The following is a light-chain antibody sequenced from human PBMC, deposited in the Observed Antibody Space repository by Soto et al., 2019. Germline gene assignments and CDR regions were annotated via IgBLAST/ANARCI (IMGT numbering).Light chain of an antibody. V-gene: IGLV2-14*01. CDR2: EVS. J-gene: IGLJ1*01. CDR1: SSDVGGYNY. CDR3: SSYTSSSTL. Sequence: QSALTQPASVSGSAGQSITISCTGTSSDVGGYNYVSWYQQHPGKAPKLMIYEVSNRPSGVSNRFSGSKSGNTASLTISGLQAEDEADYYCSSYTSSSTLFGTGTRSPS.